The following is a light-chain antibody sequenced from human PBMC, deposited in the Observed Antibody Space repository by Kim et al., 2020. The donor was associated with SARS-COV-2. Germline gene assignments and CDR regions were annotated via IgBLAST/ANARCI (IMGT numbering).Light chain of an antibody. CDR2: GAS. CDR1: QSVSSSY. CDR3: KQYLP. V-gene: IGKV3-20*01. Sequence: EIVLTQSPGTLSLSPGERATLSCRASQSVSSSYLAWYQQKPGQAPRLLIYGASSRATGIPDRFSGSGSGTDFTLTISRLEPEDFAVYYCKQYLPFGQGT. J-gene: IGKJ1*01.